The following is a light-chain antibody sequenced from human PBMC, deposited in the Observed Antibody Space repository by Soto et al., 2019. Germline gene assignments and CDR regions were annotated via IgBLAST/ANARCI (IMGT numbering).Light chain of an antibody. CDR2: GAS. CDR3: HQFGSSPLAIT. Sequence: ESMLTQSPGTLSLSPGERATLSCRASQSVSTRYLAWYRQKPGQAPRLLIYGASIRAAGIPDRFSGSGSGTDFTLTISRLEPEDFAVYYCHQFGSSPLAITFGQGTKLEI. J-gene: IGKJ2*01. V-gene: IGKV3-20*01. CDR1: QSVSTRY.